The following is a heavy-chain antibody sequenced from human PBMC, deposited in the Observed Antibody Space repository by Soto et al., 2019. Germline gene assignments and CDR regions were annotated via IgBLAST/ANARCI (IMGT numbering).Heavy chain of an antibody. CDR3: ATKRSFAFEN. Sequence: QVQLVESGGGVVQPGRTLRLSCAASGFTFSDYDMHWVRQAPGKGLEWVAVLSYDGSTNHYADSLKGRFTISRDNSKSTLFLQMNGLRAEDTGVYICATKRSFAFENWCQGTLVTVSS. CDR1: GFTFSDYD. CDR2: LSYDGSTN. D-gene: IGHD1-1*01. V-gene: IGHV3-30*03. J-gene: IGHJ4*02.